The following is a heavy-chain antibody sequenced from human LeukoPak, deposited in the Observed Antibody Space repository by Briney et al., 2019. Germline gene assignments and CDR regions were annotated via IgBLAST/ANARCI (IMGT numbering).Heavy chain of an antibody. Sequence: PSETLPLTCTVSGGSISSSSYYWGWIRQPPGKGLEWIGSIYYSGSTYYNPSLKSRVTISVDTSQNQFSLRLSSVTAADTAVYYCVRSPRSNYDFWSGYHFDYWGQGTLVTVSS. D-gene: IGHD3-3*01. CDR1: GGSISSSSYY. CDR3: VRSPRSNYDFWSGYHFDY. J-gene: IGHJ4*02. V-gene: IGHV4-39*01. CDR2: IYYSGST.